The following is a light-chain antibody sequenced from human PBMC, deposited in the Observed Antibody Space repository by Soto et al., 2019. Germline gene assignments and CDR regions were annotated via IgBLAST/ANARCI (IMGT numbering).Light chain of an antibody. V-gene: IGLV2-14*03. CDR2: DVS. Sequence: QSALTQPASVSGSPGQSITISCAGTSSDIGSFNYVSWYQQHPGKAPKLILFDVSDRPSGVSNRFSGSKSGNTASLTISGLQAEDEADYYCSSYTTSSTWVFGGGTKLTVL. J-gene: IGLJ3*02. CDR3: SSYTTSSTWV. CDR1: SSDIGSFNY.